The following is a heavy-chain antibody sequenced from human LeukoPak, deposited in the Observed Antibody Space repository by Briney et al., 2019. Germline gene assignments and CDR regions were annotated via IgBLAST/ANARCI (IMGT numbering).Heavy chain of an antibody. D-gene: IGHD3-10*01. J-gene: IGHJ5*02. CDR2: IYYSGST. CDR3: ASLRGITMVRGVSAP. V-gene: IGHV4-39*02. CDR1: GSVISSIHY. Sequence: SGTLSLTCSVSGSVISSIHYWGWIRQPPGKGLEWIANIYYSGSTYYNPSLKSRVTISLDSSNTHFSLKLSTVTAAGTAVYYCASLRGITMVRGVSAPWGQGTLVTVSS.